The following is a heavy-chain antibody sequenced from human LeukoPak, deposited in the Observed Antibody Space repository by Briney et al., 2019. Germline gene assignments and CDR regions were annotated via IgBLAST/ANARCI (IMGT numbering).Heavy chain of an antibody. CDR1: GGSISSYY. Sequence: SETLSLTCTVSGGSISSYYWSWIRQPPGEGLEWIGYIFYSGSTNYNPSLKSRVTISVDTSKNRFSLKLSSVTAADTAVYYCARHHDYWGQGTLVTVSS. V-gene: IGHV4-59*08. CDR3: ARHHDY. J-gene: IGHJ4*02. CDR2: IFYSGST.